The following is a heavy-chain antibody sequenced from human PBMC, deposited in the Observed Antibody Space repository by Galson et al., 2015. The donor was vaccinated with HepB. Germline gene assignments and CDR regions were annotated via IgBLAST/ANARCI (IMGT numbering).Heavy chain of an antibody. V-gene: IGHV3-9*02. J-gene: IGHJ4*02. CDR1: GFNSDDYA. CDR2: ISWNSGHI. D-gene: IGHD3-10*01. Sequence: SLRLSCAASGFNSDDYAMHWVRHAPGQGPEWVSGISWNSGHIEYADSVKGRFTISRDNAKNSLYLQMNCLRPEDTALYYCAKEMKLMGSLHYWGQGTLVTVSS. CDR3: AKEMKLMGSLHY.